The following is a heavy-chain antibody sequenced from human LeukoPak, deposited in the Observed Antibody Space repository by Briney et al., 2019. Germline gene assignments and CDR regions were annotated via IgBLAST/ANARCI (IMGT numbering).Heavy chain of an antibody. D-gene: IGHD6-19*01. CDR1: GFTFSSYG. CDR3: ARVLRVAGDYNGMDV. J-gene: IGHJ6*02. V-gene: IGHV3-33*01. CDR2: IWYDGSNK. Sequence: GRSLRLSCAASGFTFSSYGMHWVRQAPGKGLEWVAVIWYDGSNKYYADSVKGRFTISRDNSKNTLYLQMNSLRAEDTAVYYCARVLRVAGDYNGMDVWGQGTTVTVSS.